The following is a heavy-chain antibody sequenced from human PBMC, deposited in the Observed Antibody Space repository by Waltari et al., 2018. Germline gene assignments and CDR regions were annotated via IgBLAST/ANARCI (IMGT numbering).Heavy chain of an antibody. Sequence: EVQLVESGGGLTEPGRSRRLSCTTSGPVFSSFSISWVRQAPGKGLEWVGFIRSKAYGGTPKYAASVRDRFTMSRDDSKSIAYLEMNSLKTEDTAMYFCTTQNTFWSWSYWGRGTLVTVSS. CDR1: GPVFSSFS. D-gene: IGHD3-3*01. V-gene: IGHV3-49*04. J-gene: IGHJ4*02. CDR2: IRSKAYGGTP. CDR3: TTQNTFWSWSY.